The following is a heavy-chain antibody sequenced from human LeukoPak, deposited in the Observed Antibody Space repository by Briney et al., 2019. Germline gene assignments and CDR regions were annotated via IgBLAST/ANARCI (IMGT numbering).Heavy chain of an antibody. V-gene: IGHV4-4*02. CDR3: ARDRGRIAAQSGRNWFDP. CDR1: GGSISSSNW. D-gene: IGHD6-13*01. Sequence: SGTLSLTCAVSGGSISSSNWWSWVRQPPGKGLEWIGEIYHSGSTNYNPSLKSRVTISVDKSKNQFSLKLSSVTAADTAVYYCARDRGRIAAQSGRNWFDPWGQGTLVTVSS. J-gene: IGHJ5*02. CDR2: IYHSGST.